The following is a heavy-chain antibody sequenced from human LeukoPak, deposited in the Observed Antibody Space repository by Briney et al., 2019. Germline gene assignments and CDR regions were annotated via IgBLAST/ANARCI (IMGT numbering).Heavy chain of an antibody. Sequence: ASVKGSCKASGYTFTGYYMHWGRQAPGQGRERMGWISRNSGGTNYAQKFQGRVTMTRDTSISTVYMELSRLRSDDTAGYYCARADLSPTYDYVWGSYRYGYFDYWGQGTLVTVSS. CDR2: ISRNSGGT. V-gene: IGHV1-2*02. J-gene: IGHJ4*02. CDR3: ARADLSPTYDYVWGSYRYGYFDY. D-gene: IGHD3-16*02. CDR1: GYTFTGYY.